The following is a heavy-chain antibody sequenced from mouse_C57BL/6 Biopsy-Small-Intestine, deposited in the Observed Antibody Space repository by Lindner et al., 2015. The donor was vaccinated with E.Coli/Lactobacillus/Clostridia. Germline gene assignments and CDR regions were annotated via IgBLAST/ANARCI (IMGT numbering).Heavy chain of an antibody. Sequence: VQLQESGPELASPGASVKMSCKASGYSFTSYTMHWVKQRPGQGLEWIGYINPSTGYTKDNQRFKDKATLTADKSSSTAYMQLSSLTSEDSAVYYCAREGVYYGGSSWFGFWGQGTLVTVSA. V-gene: IGHV1-4*01. CDR3: AREGVYYGGSSWFGF. D-gene: IGHD1-1*01. CDR1: GYSFTSYT. J-gene: IGHJ3*01. CDR2: INPSTGYT.